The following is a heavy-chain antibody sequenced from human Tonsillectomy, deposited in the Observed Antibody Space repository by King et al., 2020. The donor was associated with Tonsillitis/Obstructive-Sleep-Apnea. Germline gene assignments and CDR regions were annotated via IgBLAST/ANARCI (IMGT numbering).Heavy chain of an antibody. V-gene: IGHV4-59*01. CDR1: GGSISSYY. CDR2: IYYSGST. Sequence: QLQESGPGLVKPSETLSLTCTVSGGSISSYYWSWIRQPPGKGLEWIGYIYYSGSTNYNPSLKSRVTISVDTSKNQFSLKLSSVTAADTAVYYCAGVGKAFDIWGQGTMVTVSS. D-gene: IGHD1-26*01. CDR3: AGVGKAFDI. J-gene: IGHJ3*02.